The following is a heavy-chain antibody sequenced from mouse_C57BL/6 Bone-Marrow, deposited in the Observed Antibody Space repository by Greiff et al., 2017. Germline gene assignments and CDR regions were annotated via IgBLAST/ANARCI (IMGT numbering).Heavy chain of an antibody. J-gene: IGHJ2*01. Sequence: QVQLQQPGAVLVKPGASVKMSCKASGYTFTSYWITWVKQRPGQGLEWIGDIYPGSGSTNYTEKFKSKATLTVDTSSSTAYMQLSSLTSEDSAVYYCARRGHYVFDYWGQGTTLTVSS. V-gene: IGHV1-55*01. CDR3: ARRGHYVFDY. CDR1: GYTFTSYW. D-gene: IGHD1-2*01. CDR2: IYPGSGST.